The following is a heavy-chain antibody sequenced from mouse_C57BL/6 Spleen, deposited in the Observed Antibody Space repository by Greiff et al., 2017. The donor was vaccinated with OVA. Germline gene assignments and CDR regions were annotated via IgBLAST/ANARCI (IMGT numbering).Heavy chain of an antibody. V-gene: IGHV14-4*01. CDR2: IDPENGDT. D-gene: IGHD4-1*01. CDR1: GFNIKDDY. CDR3: TTGTGGY. J-gene: IGHJ2*01. Sequence: VHVKQSGAELVRPGASVKLSCTASGFNIKDDYMHWVKQRPEQGLEWIGWIDPENGDTEYASKFQGKATITADTSSNTAYLQLSSLTSEDTAVYYCTTGTGGYWGQGTTLTVSS.